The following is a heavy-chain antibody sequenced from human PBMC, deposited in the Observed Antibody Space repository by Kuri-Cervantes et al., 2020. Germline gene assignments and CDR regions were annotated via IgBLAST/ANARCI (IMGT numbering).Heavy chain of an antibody. CDR3: ARGVVTAMRGAFDI. Sequence: GESLKISCAASGFTFSSYSMNWVRQAPGKGLEWVSSISSSSSYIYYADSVKGRFTISRDNAKNSLYLQMNSLRAEDTAVYYCARGVVTAMRGAFDIWGQGTMVTVSS. D-gene: IGHD2-21*02. J-gene: IGHJ3*02. CDR2: ISSSSSYI. CDR1: GFTFSSYS. V-gene: IGHV3-21*01.